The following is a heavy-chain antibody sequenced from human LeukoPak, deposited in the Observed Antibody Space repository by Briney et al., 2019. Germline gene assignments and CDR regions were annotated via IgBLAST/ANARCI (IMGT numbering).Heavy chain of an antibody. J-gene: IGHJ4*02. CDR1: GFTFSSYG. CDR3: AKVGTQGVPAAISSIAARPRGYYFDY. V-gene: IGHV3-30*02. CDR2: IRYDGSNK. D-gene: IGHD6-6*01. Sequence: GGSLRLSCAASGFTFSSYGMHWVRQAPGKGLEWVAFIRYDGSNKYYADSVKGRFTISRDNSKNTPYLQMNSLRAEDTAVYYCAKVGTQGVPAAISSIAARPRGYYFDYWGQGTLVTVSS.